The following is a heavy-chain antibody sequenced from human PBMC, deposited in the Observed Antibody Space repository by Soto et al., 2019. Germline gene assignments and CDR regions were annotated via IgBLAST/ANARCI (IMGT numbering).Heavy chain of an antibody. CDR3: GRDAHSSSWYNWLDP. CDR2: INHSGST. D-gene: IGHD6-13*01. J-gene: IGHJ5*02. Sequence: LSLPCAVFGWSFRGYDWSWIRQPPGKGLEWIGEINHSGSTNYNPSLKSRVTISVDTSKNQFSLKLSSVTAADTAVYYCGRDAHSSSWYNWLDPWGQGTLATVAS. V-gene: IGHV4-34*01. CDR1: GWSFRGYD.